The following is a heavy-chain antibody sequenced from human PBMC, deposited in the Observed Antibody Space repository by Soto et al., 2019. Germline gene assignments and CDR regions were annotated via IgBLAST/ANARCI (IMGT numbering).Heavy chain of an antibody. CDR2: INHSGST. V-gene: IGHV4-34*01. CDR3: ARGGTKRDSSGYQFDY. CDR1: GGSFSGYY. J-gene: IGHJ4*02. D-gene: IGHD3-22*01. Sequence: SETLSLTCAVYGGSFSGYYWSWTRQPPGKGLEWIGEINHSGSTNYNPSLKSRVTISVDTSKNQFSLKLSSVTAADTAVYYCARGGTKRDSSGYQFDYWGQGTLVTVSS.